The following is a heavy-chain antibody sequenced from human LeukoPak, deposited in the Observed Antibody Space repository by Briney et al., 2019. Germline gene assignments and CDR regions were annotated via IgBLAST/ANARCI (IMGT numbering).Heavy chain of an antibody. J-gene: IGHJ3*02. CDR3: ARLQPQTYYDFWSGYHHAFDI. CDR1: GGSISSYY. CDR2: IYYSGSS. V-gene: IGHV4-59*01. Sequence: SETLSLTCTVSGGSISSYYWSWIRQPPGKGLEWIGYIYYSGSSNYNPSLKSRVTISVDTSKNQFSLKLSSVTAADTAVYYCARLQPQTYYDFWSGYHHAFDIWGQGTMVTVSS. D-gene: IGHD3-3*01.